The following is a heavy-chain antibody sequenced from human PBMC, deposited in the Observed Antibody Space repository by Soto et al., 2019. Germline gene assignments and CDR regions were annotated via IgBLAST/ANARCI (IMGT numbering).Heavy chain of an antibody. D-gene: IGHD2-15*01. CDR3: ASSVGYCSGGSCYTFDY. CDR1: GYTFTGYY. J-gene: IGHJ4*02. Sequence: GASVKVSCKASGYTFTGYYMHWVRQAPGQGLEWMGWINPNSGGTNYAQKFQGWVTMTRDTSISTAYMELSRLRSDDTAVYYCASSVGYCSGGSCYTFDYWGQGTLVTVSS. CDR2: INPNSGGT. V-gene: IGHV1-2*04.